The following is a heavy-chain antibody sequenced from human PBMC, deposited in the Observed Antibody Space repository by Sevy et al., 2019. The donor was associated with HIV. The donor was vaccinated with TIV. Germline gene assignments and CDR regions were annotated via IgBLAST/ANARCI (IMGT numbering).Heavy chain of an antibody. D-gene: IGHD3-10*01. CDR2: ISGSGGST. CDR3: AGYSRITMVRGVVNWFDP. V-gene: IGHV3-23*01. J-gene: IGHJ5*02. Sequence: GGSLRLSCAASGFTFSSYAMSWVRQAPGKGLEWVSAISGSGGSTYYADSVKGRFTSSRDNSKNTLYLQMNSLRAEDTAVYYCAGYSRITMVRGVVNWFDPWGQGTLVTVSS. CDR1: GFTFSSYA.